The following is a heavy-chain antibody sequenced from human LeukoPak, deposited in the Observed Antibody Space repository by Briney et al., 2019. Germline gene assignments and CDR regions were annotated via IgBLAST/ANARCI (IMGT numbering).Heavy chain of an antibody. D-gene: IGHD6-13*01. CDR3: AKAQWAAAGTSYYRLDV. CDR1: GFTFTSSA. J-gene: IGHJ6*02. V-gene: IGHV1-58*01. CDR2: IVVGSGNT. Sequence: SVKVSCKASGFTFTSSAVQWVRQARGQRLEWIGWIVVGSGNTNYAQKFQERVTITRDMSTSTAYMELSSLRSEDTAVYYCAKAQWAAAGTSYYRLDVWGQGTTVTVSS.